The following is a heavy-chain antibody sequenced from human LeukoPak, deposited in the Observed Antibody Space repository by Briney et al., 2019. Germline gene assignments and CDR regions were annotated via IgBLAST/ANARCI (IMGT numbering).Heavy chain of an antibody. J-gene: IGHJ3*02. CDR3: ATDRDNYYDSTGYTRPDGFDI. Sequence: SETLSLTCTVSGGSISSYFWSWIRQPPGKGLEWIGYISYSGSTNYNPSLKSRVTISVDTSKNQFSLKLSSVTAADTAMYYCATDRDNYYDSTGYTRPDGFDIWGQGIMVTVSS. D-gene: IGHD3-22*01. V-gene: IGHV4-59*01. CDR1: GGSISSYF. CDR2: ISYSGST.